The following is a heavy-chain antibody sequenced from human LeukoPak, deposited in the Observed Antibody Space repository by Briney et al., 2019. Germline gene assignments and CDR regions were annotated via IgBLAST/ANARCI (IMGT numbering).Heavy chain of an antibody. D-gene: IGHD5-18*01. CDR1: GFIFSDHW. V-gene: IGHV3-74*01. Sequence: GGSLRLSCAASGFIFSDHWMHWVRQAPGKGLVWLSRINNDGSSTIYADSVKGRFTFSRDNAENTLFLEMSSLRGEDTAVYYCAKGGYSYTDAFDIWGQGTMVTVSS. CDR3: AKGGYSYTDAFDI. CDR2: INNDGSST. J-gene: IGHJ3*02.